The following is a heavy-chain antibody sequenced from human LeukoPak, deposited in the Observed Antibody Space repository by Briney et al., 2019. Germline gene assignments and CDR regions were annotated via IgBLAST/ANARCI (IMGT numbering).Heavy chain of an antibody. CDR3: ARVGGYSYGLADY. J-gene: IGHJ4*02. D-gene: IGHD5-18*01. CDR1: GFIFSSYS. CDR2: IDSTSIYI. Sequence: GGSLRLSCAASGFIFSSYSMNWVRQAPGKGLEWVSSIDSTSIYIYYTESMKGRFTISRDNAKNSQYLQMNSLRVEDTAVYYCARVGGYSYGLADYWGQGTLVTVSS. V-gene: IGHV3-21*06.